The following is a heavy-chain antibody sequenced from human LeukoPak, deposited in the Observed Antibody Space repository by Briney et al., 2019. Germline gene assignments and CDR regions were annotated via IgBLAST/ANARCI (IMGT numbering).Heavy chain of an antibody. J-gene: IGHJ4*02. V-gene: IGHV3-48*03. CDR2: ISSSGSTI. CDR3: ARDHNGPYTFDY. D-gene: IGHD2-2*02. CDR1: GFTFSNYE. Sequence: PGGSLRLSCAASGFTFSNYEMNWVRQAPGKGLEWVSYISSSGSTIYYADSVKGRFTISRDNANNSLYLQMNSLRAEDTAVYYCARDHNGPYTFDYWGQGTLVAVSS.